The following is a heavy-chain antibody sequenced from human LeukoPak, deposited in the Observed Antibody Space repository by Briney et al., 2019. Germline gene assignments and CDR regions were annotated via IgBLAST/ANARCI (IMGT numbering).Heavy chain of an antibody. CDR3: AITPDGTTVDFDY. D-gene: IGHD4-23*01. V-gene: IGHV3-30*04. Sequence: GGSLRLSCAASGFTFSGYAMNWVRQAPGKGLEWVALISYDERNQFFVDSVKGRFSISRDNSKNTLYLQMNSLRPEDTAVYYCAITPDGTTVDFDYWGQGTLVTVSS. J-gene: IGHJ4*02. CDR1: GFTFSGYA. CDR2: ISYDERNQ.